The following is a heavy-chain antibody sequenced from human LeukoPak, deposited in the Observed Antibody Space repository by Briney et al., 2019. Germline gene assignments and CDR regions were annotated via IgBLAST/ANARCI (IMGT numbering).Heavy chain of an antibody. CDR3: ARVPQWLVNNDAFDI. Sequence: SETLSLTCTVSGGSISSSSYYWGWIRQPPGKGLEWIGSIYYSGSTYYNPSLKSRVTISVDTSKNQFSLKLSSVTAADTAVYYCARVPQWLVNNDAFDIWGQGTMVTVSS. CDR2: IYYSGST. CDR1: GGSISSSSYY. J-gene: IGHJ3*02. D-gene: IGHD6-19*01. V-gene: IGHV4-39*07.